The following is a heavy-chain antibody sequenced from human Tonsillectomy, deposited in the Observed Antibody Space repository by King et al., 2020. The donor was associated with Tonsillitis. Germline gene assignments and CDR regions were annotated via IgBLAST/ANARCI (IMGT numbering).Heavy chain of an antibody. Sequence: QLQESGPGLMKPSETLSLTCNVSGGSISSRYYYWGWIRQPPGKGLEWIGSIFYSGFTYYNPSFKSRVTISVDTSKNQLSLKLSSVTAADTAVYYCARSGSGTYDFDHWGPGALVTVSS. CDR3: ARSGSGTYDFDH. D-gene: IGHD3-10*01. V-gene: IGHV4-39*01. J-gene: IGHJ4*02. CDR2: IFYSGFT. CDR1: GGSISSRYYY.